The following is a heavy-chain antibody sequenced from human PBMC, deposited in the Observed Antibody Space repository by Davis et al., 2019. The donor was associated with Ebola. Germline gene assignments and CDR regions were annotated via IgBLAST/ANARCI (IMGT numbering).Heavy chain of an antibody. Sequence: PGGSLRLSCAASGFTFSTYWMHWVRRAPGKGLEWVSSISSSSYYIYYADSLKGRFTISRDNSKNTLYLQMNSLRVEDTAVYYCAKVGGAAINGMDVWGQGTTVTVSS. CDR1: GFTFSTYW. V-gene: IGHV3-21*01. CDR3: AKVGGAAINGMDV. CDR2: ISSSSYYI. D-gene: IGHD2-2*02. J-gene: IGHJ6*02.